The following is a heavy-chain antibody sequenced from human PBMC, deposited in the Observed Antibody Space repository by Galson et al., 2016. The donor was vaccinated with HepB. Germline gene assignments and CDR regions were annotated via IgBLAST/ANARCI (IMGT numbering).Heavy chain of an antibody. D-gene: IGHD3-10*01. CDR3: AKDPGYFGSGSHHP. CDR2: ISYDGSNK. V-gene: IGHV3-30*18. CDR1: GFIFNSYG. Sequence: SLRLSCAASGFIFNSYGMHWVRQAPGKGLEWVAVISYDGSNKYYADSVKGRFTISRDNSKNTLYLQMNSLRAEDTALYYCAKDPGYFGSGSHHPWGQGTLVTVSS. J-gene: IGHJ5*02.